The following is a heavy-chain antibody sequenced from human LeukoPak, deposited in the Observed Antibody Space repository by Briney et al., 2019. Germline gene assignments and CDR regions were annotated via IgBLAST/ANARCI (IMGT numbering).Heavy chain of an antibody. J-gene: IGHJ3*02. CDR1: GYSISSGYY. V-gene: IGHV4-38-2*02. CDR3: ARGRYDFWSGYSSSAFDI. Sequence: SETLSLTCTVSGYSISSGYYWGWIRQPPGKGLEWIGSIYHSGSTNYNPSLKSRVTISVDTSKNQFSLKLSSVTAADTAVYYCARGRYDFWSGYSSSAFDIWGQGTMVTVSS. CDR2: IYHSGST. D-gene: IGHD3-3*01.